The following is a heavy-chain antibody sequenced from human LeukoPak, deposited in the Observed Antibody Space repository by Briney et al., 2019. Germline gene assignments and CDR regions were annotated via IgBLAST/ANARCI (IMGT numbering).Heavy chain of an antibody. CDR1: GFTINSKY. J-gene: IGHJ4*02. CDR3: ARSTPGPFCSGEGCPPTLTPFDY. CDR2: VYSGGET. V-gene: IGHV3-53*01. D-gene: IGHD2-15*01. Sequence: GGSLRLSCAASGFTINSKYLSWVRQAPGAGLEWVAVVYSGGETFYADSVKGRFTVSRDISKNTLYLLMESLRGEDTAVYYCARSTPGPFCSGEGCPPTLTPFDYWGQGTPVTVSS.